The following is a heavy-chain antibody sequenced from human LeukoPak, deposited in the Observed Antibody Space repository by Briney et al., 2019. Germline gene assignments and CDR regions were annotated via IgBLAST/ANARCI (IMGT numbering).Heavy chain of an antibody. CDR2: ISAYNGNT. Sequence: ASVKVSCKASGYTFTSYGISWVRQAPGQGLEWMGWISAYNGNTNYAQKLQGRVTMTTDTSTSTAYMELRSLRSDDTAVYYCARASGEQLVRVHFDYWGQGTLVTASS. CDR3: ARASGEQLVRVHFDY. V-gene: IGHV1-18*01. D-gene: IGHD6-6*01. J-gene: IGHJ4*02. CDR1: GYTFTSYG.